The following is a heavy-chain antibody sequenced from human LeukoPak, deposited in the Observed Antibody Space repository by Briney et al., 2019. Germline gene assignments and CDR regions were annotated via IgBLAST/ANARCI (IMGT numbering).Heavy chain of an antibody. J-gene: IGHJ6*03. CDR3: ARLGHHDFWSGYYREYYYYYMDV. CDR2: IYHSGST. CDR1: GYSISSGYY. Sequence: SETLSLTCAVSGYSISSGYYWGWIRQPPGKGLEWIGSIYHSGSTYYNPSLKSRVTISVDTSKNRFSRKLSSVTAADTGVYYCARLGHHDFWSGYYREYYYYYMDVWGKGTTVTVSS. V-gene: IGHV4-38-2*01. D-gene: IGHD3-3*01.